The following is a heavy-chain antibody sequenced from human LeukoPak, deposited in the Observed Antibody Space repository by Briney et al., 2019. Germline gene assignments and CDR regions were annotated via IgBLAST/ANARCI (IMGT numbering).Heavy chain of an antibody. CDR1: GGSISAYY. CDR2: IYHTGST. J-gene: IGHJ4*02. CDR3: ARGITVWGGYFDY. D-gene: IGHD3-9*01. Sequence: PSETLSLTCTVSGGSISAYYWNWIRQSPGKGLEWIGYIYHTGSTKHNPSLKSRVTISVDTSKNQFSLKLSSVTAADTAVYYCARGITVWGGYFDYWGQGTLVTVSS. V-gene: IGHV4-59*08.